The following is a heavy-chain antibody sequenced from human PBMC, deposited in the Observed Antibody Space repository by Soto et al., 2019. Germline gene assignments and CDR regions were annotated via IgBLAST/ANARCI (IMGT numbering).Heavy chain of an antibody. D-gene: IGHD3-22*01. CDR1: GGTFSSYA. CDR3: ARGGLHYYEPEYYFDY. CDR2: IIPIFGTA. Sequence: QVQLVQSGAEVKKPGSSVKVSCKASGGTFSSYAISWVRQAPGQGLEWMGGIIPIFGTAHYAQKFQGRVTINADESTSTAYMELSSLRSEDTAVYYCARGGLHYYEPEYYFDYWGQGTLVTVSS. V-gene: IGHV1-69*01. J-gene: IGHJ4*02.